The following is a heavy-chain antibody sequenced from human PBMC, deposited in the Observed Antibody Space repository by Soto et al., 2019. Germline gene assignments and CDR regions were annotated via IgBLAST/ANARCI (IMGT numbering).Heavy chain of an antibody. Sequence: PSETLSLTCTVSGGSVSSGRFYWNWIRQSPGKGLEWIGYMYNSGSTNYSPSLKSRVTISIDASKSQFSLNLRSVTAADTAVYYCARLGDFYQTFDYWGHGTLVTVS. CDR1: GGSVSSGRFY. CDR3: ARLGDFYQTFDY. J-gene: IGHJ4*01. V-gene: IGHV4-61*01. CDR2: MYNSGST. D-gene: IGHD2-21*01.